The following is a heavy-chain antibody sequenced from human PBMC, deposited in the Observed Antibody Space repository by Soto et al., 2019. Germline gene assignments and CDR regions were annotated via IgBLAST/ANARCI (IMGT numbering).Heavy chain of an antibody. Sequence: SETLSLTCTVSGGSVSSGSYYWSWIRQPPGKGLEWIGYIYYSGSTNYNPSLKSRITISVDKYKNQFALKLSSVTAADTAVYFCARGVRYYDSSCYYYFDYWGQGTLVTVSS. J-gene: IGHJ4*02. D-gene: IGHD3-22*01. CDR2: IYYSGST. CDR1: GGSVSSGSYY. V-gene: IGHV4-61*01. CDR3: ARGVRYYDSSCYYYFDY.